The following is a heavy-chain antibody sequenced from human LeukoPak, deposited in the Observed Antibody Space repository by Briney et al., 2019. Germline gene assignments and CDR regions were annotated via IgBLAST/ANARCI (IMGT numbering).Heavy chain of an antibody. J-gene: IGHJ3*02. Sequence: TLSLTCTVSDDSITMYYWTWIRQPPGKALEWLALIYWDDDKRYSPSLKSRLTITKDTSKNQVVLTMTNMDPVDTATYYCAHESVWAHDAFDIWGQGTMVTVSS. V-gene: IGHV2-5*08. CDR3: AHESVWAHDAFDI. D-gene: IGHD3-16*01. CDR2: IYWDDDK. CDR1: DDSITMYYWT.